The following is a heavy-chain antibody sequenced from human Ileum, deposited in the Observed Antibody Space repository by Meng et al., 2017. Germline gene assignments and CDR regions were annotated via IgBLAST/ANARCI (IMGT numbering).Heavy chain of an antibody. Sequence: SCPTLVKPTQTLTLTCTFSGFSLERTGVAVGWIRQPPGKAPEWLALIYWDDDKRYRPSLESRLTITKDTFRNQVVLTMTNMDPVDTATYYCAHRRVNGGDCDGGSCYFFDSWGQGTLVTVSS. D-gene: IGHD2-15*01. CDR1: GFSLERTGVA. CDR3: AHRRVNGGDCDGGSCYFFDS. CDR2: IYWDDDK. J-gene: IGHJ4*02. V-gene: IGHV2-5*02.